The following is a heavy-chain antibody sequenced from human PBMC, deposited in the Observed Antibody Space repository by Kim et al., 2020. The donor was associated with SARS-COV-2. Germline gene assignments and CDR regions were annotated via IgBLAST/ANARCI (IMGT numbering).Heavy chain of an antibody. Sequence: NPSLKSRVTISVDTSKNQFSLKLSSVTAADTAVYYCARGYRSSSRDWFDPWGQGTLVTVSS. J-gene: IGHJ5*02. V-gene: IGHV4-34*01. CDR3: ARGYRSSSRDWFDP. D-gene: IGHD6-13*01.